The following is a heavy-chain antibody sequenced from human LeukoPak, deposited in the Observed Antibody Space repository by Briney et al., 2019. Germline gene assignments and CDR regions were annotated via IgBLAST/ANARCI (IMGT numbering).Heavy chain of an antibody. J-gene: IGHJ4*02. V-gene: IGHV4-31*03. Sequence: SETLSLTCTVSGDSMSSGGDYWSWIRQHPGKGLELIGYISFRGNTYYNPSLKSRLTISLDTSKSQFSLQLNSVTAADTAVYYCARGPSFGSSSRFDYWGQGTLVTVSS. CDR1: GDSMSSGGDY. D-gene: IGHD6-6*01. CDR3: ARGPSFGSSSRFDY. CDR2: ISFRGNT.